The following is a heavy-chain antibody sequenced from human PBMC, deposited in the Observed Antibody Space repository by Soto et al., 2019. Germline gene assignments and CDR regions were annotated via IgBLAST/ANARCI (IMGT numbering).Heavy chain of an antibody. J-gene: IGHJ6*02. D-gene: IGHD2-15*01. CDR2: ISYDGSNK. V-gene: IGHV3-30*18. CDR3: AKDLVVRAPWYYYGMDV. Sequence: PGGSLRLSCAASGFTFSSYGMHWVRQAPGKGLEWVAVISYDGSNKYYADSVKGRFTISRDNSKNTLYLQMNSLRAEDTAVYYCAKDLVVRAPWYYYGMDVWGQGTTVTVSS. CDR1: GFTFSSYG.